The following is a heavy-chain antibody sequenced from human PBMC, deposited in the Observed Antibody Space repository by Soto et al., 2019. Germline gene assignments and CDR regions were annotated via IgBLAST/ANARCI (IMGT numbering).Heavy chain of an antibody. CDR2: IIPILGIA. CDR3: ASGLAVSARGAFDI. J-gene: IGHJ3*02. Sequence: GASVKVSCKASGGTFSSYTISWVRQAPGQGLEWMGRIIPILGIANYAQKFQGRVTITADKSTSTAYMELSSLRSEDTAVYYCASGLAVSARGAFDIWGQGTMVTVSS. CDR1: GGTFSSYT. D-gene: IGHD6-19*01. V-gene: IGHV1-69*02.